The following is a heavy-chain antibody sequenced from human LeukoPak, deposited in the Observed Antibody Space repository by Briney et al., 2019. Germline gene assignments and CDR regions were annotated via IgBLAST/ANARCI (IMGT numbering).Heavy chain of an antibody. D-gene: IGHD2-2*01. V-gene: IGHV4-34*01. Sequence: SETLSLTCAVSGGSFSGYYWSWIRQPPGKGLEWIGEINHSGSTTYNPSLKSRVTISVDTSKNQFSLKLSSVTAADTAVYYCARAILVPAAQGWFAPWGQGTLVTASS. CDR3: ARAILVPAAQGWFAP. CDR1: GGSFSGYY. CDR2: INHSGST. J-gene: IGHJ5*02.